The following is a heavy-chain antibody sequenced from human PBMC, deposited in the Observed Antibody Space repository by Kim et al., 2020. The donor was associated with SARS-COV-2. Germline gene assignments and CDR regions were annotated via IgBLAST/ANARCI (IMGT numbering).Heavy chain of an antibody. Sequence: GGSLRLSCTASGFTFGAYAMSWVRQAPGKGLEWVGFIRRKAHGGTTEDAASVKGRFTISRDDSKSIAYLQMNSLKTEVTAVYSYTRVVWGAPEYYFGYWAREPWSPSPQ. D-gene: IGHD3-16*01. J-gene: IGHJ4*02. CDR1: GFTFGAYA. V-gene: IGHV3-49*04. CDR3: TRVVWGAPEYYFGY. CDR2: IRRKAHGGTT.